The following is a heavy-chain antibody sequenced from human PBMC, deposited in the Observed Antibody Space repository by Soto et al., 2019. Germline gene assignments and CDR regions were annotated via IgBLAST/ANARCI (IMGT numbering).Heavy chain of an antibody. CDR2: IYYSGST. J-gene: IGHJ4*02. CDR3: ARRWGRTFDY. CDR1: GGSISSYY. Sequence: QVQLQESGPGLVKPSETLSLTCTVSGGSISSYYWSWIRQPPGKGLEWIGYIYYSGSTNYNPSLKSRVTISVETSKNQSSPKLSSVTAADTAVYYCARRWGRTFDYWGQGTLVTVSS. D-gene: IGHD3-16*01. V-gene: IGHV4-59*08.